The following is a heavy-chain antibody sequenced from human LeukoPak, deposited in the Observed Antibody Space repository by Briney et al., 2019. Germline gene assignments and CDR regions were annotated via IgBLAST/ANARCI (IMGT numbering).Heavy chain of an antibody. D-gene: IGHD3-10*01. CDR3: ARDAPRGGSGPLPWSGYYYGMDV. V-gene: IGHV1-18*01. CDR1: GYTFTSYG. CDR2: ISAYNGNT. J-gene: IGHJ6*02. Sequence: ASVKVSCKASGYTFTSYGISWVRQAPGQGLEWMGWISAYNGNTNYAQKLQGRVTMTTDTSTSTAYMELRSLRSDDTAVYNCARDAPRGGSGPLPWSGYYYGMDVWGQGTTVTVSS.